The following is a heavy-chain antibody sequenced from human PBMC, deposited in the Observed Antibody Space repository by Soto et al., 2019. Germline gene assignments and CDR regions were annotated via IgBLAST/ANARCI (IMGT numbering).Heavy chain of an antibody. CDR3: ARFKGCSGGSCYPYFDY. V-gene: IGHV3-30-3*01. Sequence: QVQLVESGGGVVQPGRSLRLSCAASGFTFRSYAMHWVRQAPGKGLEWVAVISSDGSNEYYAGSVKGRFTISRDNSKNTVYLQMNSVRAEDTAVYYCARFKGCSGGSCYPYFDYWGQGTLVTVSS. D-gene: IGHD2-15*01. CDR2: ISSDGSNE. CDR1: GFTFRSYA. J-gene: IGHJ4*02.